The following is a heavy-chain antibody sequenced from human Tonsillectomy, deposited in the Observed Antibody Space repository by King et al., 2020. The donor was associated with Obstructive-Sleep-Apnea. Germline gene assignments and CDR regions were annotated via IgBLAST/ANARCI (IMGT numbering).Heavy chain of an antibody. J-gene: IGHJ4*02. CDR3: AKDRKNIAVAGTDL. V-gene: IGHV3-23*04. CDR1: GFTFSSYA. Sequence: VQLVESGGGLVQPGGSLRLSCAASGFTFSSYAMSWVRQAPGKGLEWVSGISGGGGSTYYATSVKGRFTISRDNSKNTLYLQMNSLRAEDTAVYYCAKDRKNIAVAGTDLWGQGTLVTVSS. CDR2: ISGGGGST. D-gene: IGHD6-19*01.